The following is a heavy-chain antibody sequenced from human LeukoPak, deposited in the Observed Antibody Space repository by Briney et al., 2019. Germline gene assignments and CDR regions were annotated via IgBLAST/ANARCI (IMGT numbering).Heavy chain of an antibody. CDR1: GFTFSSYG. Sequence: WGSLRLSRAASGFTFSSYGMHWVRQAPGKGLEWVAVMAYDGSNEYYADSVKGRFTISRDNSKNTLYLQMNSLRTEDTAVYYCAKDRSSSWSFDYWGQGTLVTVSS. CDR3: AKDRSSSWSFDY. J-gene: IGHJ4*02. CDR2: MAYDGSNE. V-gene: IGHV3-30*18. D-gene: IGHD6-13*01.